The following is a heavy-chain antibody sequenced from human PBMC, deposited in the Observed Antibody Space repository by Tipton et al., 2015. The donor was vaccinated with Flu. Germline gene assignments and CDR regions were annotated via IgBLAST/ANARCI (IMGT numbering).Heavy chain of an antibody. CDR3: ATGGIKIPPFAY. Sequence: QLVQSGAEVKRPGASVKVSCKASGYTFTNYGISWVRQAPGQGLEWMGWISSYNSDPKYAQKFQGRVTMTTDTSTTTAYMELRSLRSDDTAVYYFATGGIKIPPFAYWGQGTRVTVSS. D-gene: IGHD3-16*01. CDR2: ISSYNSDP. V-gene: IGHV1-18*01. J-gene: IGHJ4*02. CDR1: GYTFTNYG.